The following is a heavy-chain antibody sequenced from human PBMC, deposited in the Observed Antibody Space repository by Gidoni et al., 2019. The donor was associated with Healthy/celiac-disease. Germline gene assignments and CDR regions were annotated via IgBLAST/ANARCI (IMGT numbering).Heavy chain of an antibody. V-gene: IGHV1-69*02. J-gene: IGHJ2*01. D-gene: IGHD3-10*01. Sequence: QVQLVQSGAEVKKHGSSVKVSCKASGGTFSSYTISWVQKAPGQGLEWMGRIIPILGIANYAQKFQGRVTITADKSTSTAYMELSSLRSEDTAVYYCASGPEGRLGEFDLWGRGTLVTVSS. CDR1: GGTFSSYT. CDR3: ASGPEGRLGEFDL. CDR2: IIPILGIA.